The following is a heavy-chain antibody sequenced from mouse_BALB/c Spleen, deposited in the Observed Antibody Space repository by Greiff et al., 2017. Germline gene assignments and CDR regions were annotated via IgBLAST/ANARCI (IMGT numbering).Heavy chain of an antibody. Sequence: QVQLQQSGAELARPGASVKLSCKASGYTFTSYWMQWVKQRPGQGLEWIGAIYPGDGDTRYTQKFKGKATLTADKSSSTAYMQLSSLASEDSAVYYCARGGDRILGRNFDYWGQGTTLTVSS. CDR3: ARGGDRILGRNFDY. V-gene: IGHV1-87*01. CDR1: GYTFTSYW. J-gene: IGHJ2*01. D-gene: IGHD4-1*01. CDR2: IYPGDGDT.